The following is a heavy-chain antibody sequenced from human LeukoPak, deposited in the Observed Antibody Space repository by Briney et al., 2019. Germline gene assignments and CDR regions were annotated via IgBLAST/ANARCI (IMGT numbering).Heavy chain of an antibody. CDR3: AKVLPDRVRIAAAGALDY. J-gene: IGHJ4*02. CDR1: GFTFSSYA. CDR2: ISGSGGST. V-gene: IGHV3-23*01. D-gene: IGHD6-13*01. Sequence: PGGSLRLSCAASGFTFSSYAMSWVRQAPGKGLEWVSAISGSGGSTYYADSVKGRFTISRDNSKNTLYLQMNSLRAEDTAVYYCAKVLPDRVRIAAAGALDYWGQGTLVTVSS.